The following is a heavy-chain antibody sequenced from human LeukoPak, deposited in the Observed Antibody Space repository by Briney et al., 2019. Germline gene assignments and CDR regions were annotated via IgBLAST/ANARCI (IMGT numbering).Heavy chain of an antibody. Sequence: SETLSLTCTVSAGSISGYYWTWIRQPPGKGLEWIGNIYYTGNTDYNRSLKSRVTISIDTSKNQFSLKLSSVTAADTALYYCARERVIATTYAFDIWGQGTMVTVSS. V-gene: IGHV4-59*01. CDR3: ARERVIATTYAFDI. D-gene: IGHD2-15*01. CDR1: AGSISGYY. CDR2: IYYTGNT. J-gene: IGHJ3*02.